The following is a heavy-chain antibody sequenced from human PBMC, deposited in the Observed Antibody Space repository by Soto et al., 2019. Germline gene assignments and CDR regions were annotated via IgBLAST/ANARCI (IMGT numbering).Heavy chain of an antibody. V-gene: IGHV1-24*01. CDR2: FDPEDGET. Sequence: SVKVSCKVSGYTLTELSMHWVRQAPGKGLEWMGGFDPEDGETIYAQKFQGRVTMTEDTSTDTAYMELSSLRSEDTAVYYCATGPRVFGVVPAPNYFDYWGQGTLVTV. CDR1: GYTLTELS. J-gene: IGHJ4*02. D-gene: IGHD3-3*01. CDR3: ATGPRVFGVVPAPNYFDY.